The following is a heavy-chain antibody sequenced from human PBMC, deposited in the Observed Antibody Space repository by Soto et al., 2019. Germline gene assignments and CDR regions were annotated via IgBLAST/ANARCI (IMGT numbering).Heavy chain of an antibody. CDR2: IYPGDSDT. D-gene: IGHD3-10*01. CDR1: GYTFTSYS. CDR3: ARIGFAYGPFDE. J-gene: IGHJ4*02. Sequence: GESLKISCKGSGYTFTSYSIAWVRQMPGKGLEWMGIIYPGDSDTRYSPSFQGQVTISVDKSITTAYLQWSSLKASDTAMYYCARIGFAYGPFDEWGQGVLVTGSS. V-gene: IGHV5-51*01.